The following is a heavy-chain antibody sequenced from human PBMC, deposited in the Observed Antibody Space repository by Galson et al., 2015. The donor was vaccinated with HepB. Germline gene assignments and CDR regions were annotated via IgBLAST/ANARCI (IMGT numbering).Heavy chain of an antibody. D-gene: IGHD5-12*01. CDR3: ARDLDVGYAKFDY. V-gene: IGHV3-30-3*01. J-gene: IGHJ4*02. CDR2: ISYDGSNK. Sequence: SLRLSCAASGFTFSSYAMHWVRQAPGKGLEWVAVISYDGSNKYYADSVKARFTISRDNSKKTLYLQMNSLRAEDTAVYYCARDLDVGYAKFDYWGQGTLVTVSS. CDR1: GFTFSSYA.